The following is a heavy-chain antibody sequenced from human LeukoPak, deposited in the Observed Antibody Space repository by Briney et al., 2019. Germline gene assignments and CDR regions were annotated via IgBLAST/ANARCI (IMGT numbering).Heavy chain of an antibody. CDR3: ARGLIGIAAALRAFDI. J-gene: IGHJ3*02. CDR2: IYPGDSDT. Sequence: GESLKISCKGSGYSFTSYWIGWVRQMPGKGLEWMGIIYPGDSDTRYSPSFQGQVTISADKSISTAYLQWSSLKASNTAMYYCARGLIGIAAALRAFDIWGQGTMVTVSS. V-gene: IGHV5-51*01. CDR1: GYSFTSYW. D-gene: IGHD6-13*01.